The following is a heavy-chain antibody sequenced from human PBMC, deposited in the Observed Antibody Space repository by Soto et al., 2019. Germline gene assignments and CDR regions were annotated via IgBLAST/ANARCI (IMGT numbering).Heavy chain of an antibody. V-gene: IGHV4-30-4*01. Sequence: SETLSLTCTVSGGSISSGDYYWSWIRQPPGKGLEWIGYIYYSGSTYYNPSLKSRVTISVDTSKNQFSLKLSSVTAADTAVYYCARERGRDFWSGEGGMDVWGQGTTVTVSS. CDR3: ARERGRDFWSGEGGMDV. D-gene: IGHD3-3*01. J-gene: IGHJ6*02. CDR2: IYYSGST. CDR1: GGSISSGDYY.